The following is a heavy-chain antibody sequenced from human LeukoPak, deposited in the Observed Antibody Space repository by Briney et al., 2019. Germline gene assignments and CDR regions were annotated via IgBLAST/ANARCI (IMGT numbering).Heavy chain of an antibody. J-gene: IGHJ6*02. D-gene: IGHD2-2*01. Sequence: PSETLSLTCTVSGGSISSYYWSWIRQPPGKGLEWIGYIYYSGSTNYNPSLKSRVTISVDTSKNQFSLKLSSVTAADTAVYYCARGRRIYCSSTSCYYYYYGMDVWGQGTTVTVSS. CDR1: GGSISSYY. CDR2: IYYSGST. CDR3: ARGRRIYCSSTSCYYYYYGMDV. V-gene: IGHV4-59*01.